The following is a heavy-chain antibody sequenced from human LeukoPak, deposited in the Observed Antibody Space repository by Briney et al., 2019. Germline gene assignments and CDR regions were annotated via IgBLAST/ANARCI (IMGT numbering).Heavy chain of an antibody. CDR1: GITLSNYG. V-gene: IGHV3-23*01. J-gene: IGHJ4*02. CDR2: ISDSGGST. CDR3: AKRGAVIRVILVGFHKEAYYFDS. D-gene: IGHD3-22*01. Sequence: GGSLRLSCAVSGITLSNYGVSWVRQAPGKGLEWVAGISDSGGSTNYADSVKGRFTISRDNPKNTLYLQMNSLRAEDTAVYFCAKRGAVIRVILVGFHKEAYYFDSWGQGALVTVSS.